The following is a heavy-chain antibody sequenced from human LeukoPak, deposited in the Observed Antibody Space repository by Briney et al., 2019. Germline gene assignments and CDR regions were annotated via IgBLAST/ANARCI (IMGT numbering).Heavy chain of an antibody. V-gene: IGHV6-1*01. CDR3: ARSHEGNLDY. Sequence: SQTLSLTCAISGDSVSRNNAAWNWIRQSPSRGLEWLGRSYYRSKWYNDYAVSVKSRITVNPDTSKNQCSLQLDAVTPEDTAVYYCARSHEGNLDYWDQGTLVTVSS. CDR1: GDSVSRNNAA. D-gene: IGHD1-14*01. CDR2: SYYRSKWYN. J-gene: IGHJ4*02.